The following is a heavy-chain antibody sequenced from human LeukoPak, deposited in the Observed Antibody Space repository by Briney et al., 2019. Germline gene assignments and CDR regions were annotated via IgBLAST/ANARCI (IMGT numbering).Heavy chain of an antibody. D-gene: IGHD3-10*01. CDR2: INHSGST. CDR1: GGSISNYY. V-gene: IGHV4-34*01. J-gene: IGHJ5*02. CDR3: ARGRGGSGSYYGNWFDP. Sequence: ASETLSPTCTVSGGSISNYYWSWIRQPPGKGLEWIGEINHSGSTNYNPSLKSRVTISVDTSKNQFSLKLSSVTAADTAVYYCARGRGGSGSYYGNWFDPWGQGTLVTVSS.